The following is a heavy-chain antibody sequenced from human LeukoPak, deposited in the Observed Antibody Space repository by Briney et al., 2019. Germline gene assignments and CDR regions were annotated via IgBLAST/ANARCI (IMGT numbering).Heavy chain of an antibody. Sequence: GGSLRLSCAASGFTFSSYAMSWVRQAPGKGLEWVSAITGSGGRPYHADSVKGRFTISRDNSKNTLYLQMNSLRAEDTAIYYCARDTPEDDWGQGTLVTVSS. J-gene: IGHJ4*02. CDR1: GFTFSSYA. CDR3: ARDTPEDD. CDR2: ITGSGGRP. V-gene: IGHV3-23*01.